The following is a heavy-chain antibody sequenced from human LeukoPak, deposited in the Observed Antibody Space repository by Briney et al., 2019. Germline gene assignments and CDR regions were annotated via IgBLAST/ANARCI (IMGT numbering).Heavy chain of an antibody. J-gene: IGHJ3*02. D-gene: IGHD3-9*01. CDR2: ISYDGSNK. V-gene: IGHV3-30-3*01. CDR1: GFTFSSYA. CDR3: ARGYYDILTGYFPDDAFDI. Sequence: GGSLRLSCAASGFTFSSYAMHWVRQAPGKGPEWVAVISYDGSNKYYADSVKGRFTISRDNSKNTLYLQMNSLRAEDTAVYYCARGYYDILTGYFPDDAFDIWGQGTMVTVSS.